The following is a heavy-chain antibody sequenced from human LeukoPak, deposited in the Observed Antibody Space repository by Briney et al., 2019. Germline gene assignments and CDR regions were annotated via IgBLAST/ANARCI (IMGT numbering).Heavy chain of an antibody. V-gene: IGHV3-21*01. D-gene: IGHD3-3*01. J-gene: IGHJ3*02. CDR2: ISSSSSYI. CDR1: GFTFSSYS. Sequence: GGSLRLSCAASGFTFSSYSMNWVRQAPGKRLEWVSSISSSSSYIYYADSVKGRFTISRDNAKNSLYLQMNSLRAEDTAVYYCARDSRFSSHAFDIWGQGTMVTVSS. CDR3: ARDSRFSSHAFDI.